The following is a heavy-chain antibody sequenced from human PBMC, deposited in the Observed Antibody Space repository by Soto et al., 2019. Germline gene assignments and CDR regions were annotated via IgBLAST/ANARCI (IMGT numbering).Heavy chain of an antibody. CDR2: INDDGGTT. CDR3: ARARWYSEY. V-gene: IGHV3-23*01. D-gene: IGHD2-15*01. J-gene: IGHJ4*02. Sequence: GGSLRLSCVTSGFTFSLYAMNWVRQAPGRGLEWVSGINDDGGTTSYADSVKGRFTISRDNSRNTLYLQLSSLRDDDTALYYCARARWYSEYWGQGTLVTVSS. CDR1: GFTFSLYA.